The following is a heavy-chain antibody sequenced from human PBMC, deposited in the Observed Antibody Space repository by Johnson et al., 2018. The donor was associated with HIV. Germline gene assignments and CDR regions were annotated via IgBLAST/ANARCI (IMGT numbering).Heavy chain of an antibody. J-gene: IGHJ3*02. CDR3: ARDRPSSSSSDAFDI. D-gene: IGHD6-6*01. CDR2: IKQDGSEK. V-gene: IGHV3-7*01. CDR1: GFTFSSYW. Sequence: VQLVESGGGLVQPGGSLRLSCAASGFTFSSYWMSWVRQAPGKGLEWVANIKQDGSEKYYVDSVKGRFPISIDNTKNSLYQQMNSLRAEDTAVYYCARDRPSSSSSDAFDIWGQGTMVTVSS.